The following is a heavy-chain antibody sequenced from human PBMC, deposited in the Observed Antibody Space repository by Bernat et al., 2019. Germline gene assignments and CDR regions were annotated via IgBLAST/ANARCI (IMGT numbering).Heavy chain of an antibody. D-gene: IGHD2-8*02. Sequence: EVQLVESGGAFVQPGGSLRFSCVGSGFSFSGIWMTWVRQAPGKGLEWVANIKQDGSVQHYVDSVKGRFIISRDNTKNSLFLQMNSLRVDDTAVYYCARGYGPENWGQGTLVTVSS. J-gene: IGHJ1*01. CDR1: GFSFSGIW. CDR2: IKQDGSVQ. V-gene: IGHV3-7*03. CDR3: ARGYGPEN.